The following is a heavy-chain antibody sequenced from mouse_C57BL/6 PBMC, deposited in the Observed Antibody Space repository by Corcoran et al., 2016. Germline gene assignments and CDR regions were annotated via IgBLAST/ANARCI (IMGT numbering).Heavy chain of an antibody. V-gene: IGHV1-66*01. CDR2: IYPGSGNT. D-gene: IGHD1-1*01. J-gene: IGHJ3*01. CDR3: AREGATVVATKGFAY. CDR1: GYSFTSYY. Sequence: QVQLQQSGPELVKPGASVKISCKASGYSFTSYYIHWVKQRPGQGLEWIGWIYPGSGNTKYNEKFKGKATLTADTSSSTAYMQLSSLTSEDSAVYYCAREGATVVATKGFAYWGQGTLVTVSA.